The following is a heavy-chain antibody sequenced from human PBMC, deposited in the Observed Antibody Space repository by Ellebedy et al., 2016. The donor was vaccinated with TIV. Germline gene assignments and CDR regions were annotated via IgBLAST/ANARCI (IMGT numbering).Heavy chain of an antibody. V-gene: IGHV3-23*01. J-gene: IGHJ4*02. D-gene: IGHD1-14*01. CDR3: ARGRSGTYIHHAFDC. CDR1: GFTFSSYA. Sequence: GESLKISCAASGFTFSSYAMSWVRQAPGKGLEWVSTISNTGSRTYYADSVKGRFTISRDNSKNTLYLQMPSLGAEDTAIYYCARGRSGTYIHHAFDCWGQGTLVTVSS. CDR2: ISNTGSRT.